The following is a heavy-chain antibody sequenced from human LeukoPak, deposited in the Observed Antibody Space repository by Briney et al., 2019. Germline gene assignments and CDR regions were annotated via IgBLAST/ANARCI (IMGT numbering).Heavy chain of an antibody. D-gene: IGHD6-13*01. Sequence: PGGSLRLSCAASGFSFSIYSMNWVRQAPGKGLGWVSVISGSGGSTYYADSVKGRFTISRDDSKNTLFLQMNSLRAEDTAVYYCAKGSVAAVVTFIDFWGQGTLVTVSS. CDR1: GFSFSIYS. CDR3: AKGSVAAVVTFIDF. V-gene: IGHV3-23*01. J-gene: IGHJ4*02. CDR2: ISGSGGST.